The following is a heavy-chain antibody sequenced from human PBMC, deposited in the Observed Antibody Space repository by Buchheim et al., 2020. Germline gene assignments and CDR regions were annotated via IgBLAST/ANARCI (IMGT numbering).Heavy chain of an antibody. CDR3: AKVGNCSSTSCYHFGMDV. D-gene: IGHD2-2*01. CDR1: GFTFSSYA. Sequence: EVQLLESGGGLVQPGGSLRLSCAASGFTFSSYAMSWVRQAPGKGLEWVSAISGSGGSTYYADSVKGRFTHSRDNSKNTLYPQMNSLRAEDTAVYYCAKVGNCSSTSCYHFGMDVWGQGTT. V-gene: IGHV3-23*01. J-gene: IGHJ6*02. CDR2: ISGSGGST.